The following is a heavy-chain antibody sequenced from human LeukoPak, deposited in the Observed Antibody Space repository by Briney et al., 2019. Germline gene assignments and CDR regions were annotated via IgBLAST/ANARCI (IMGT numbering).Heavy chain of an antibody. V-gene: IGHV1-46*01. CDR3: MREYYNILTGSYTGSDY. D-gene: IGHD3-9*01. J-gene: IGHJ4*02. CDR1: GYNFTSYY. CDR2: INPSGGST. Sequence: RASVKVSCKASGYNFTSYYMHWVRQAPGQGLEWMGVINPSGGSTSYAQEFQGRVTMTRDMSTSTLYMELSSLRSEDTAIYYCMREYYNILTGSYTGSDYRGQGTPVTVSS.